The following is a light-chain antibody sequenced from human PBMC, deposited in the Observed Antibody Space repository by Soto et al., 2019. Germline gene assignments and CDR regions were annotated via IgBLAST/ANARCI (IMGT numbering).Light chain of an antibody. J-gene: IGKJ1*01. Sequence: DIQMTQSPSSLSASVGDRVTITCRASQSISSHLNWYQQKPGKVTKLLIYAASSLHSGVPSRFSGGGSGTDFTLTISSLQPEDFATFYCQQTYRTPWTFGQGAKVEI. CDR1: QSISSH. CDR2: AAS. V-gene: IGKV1-39*01. CDR3: QQTYRTPWT.